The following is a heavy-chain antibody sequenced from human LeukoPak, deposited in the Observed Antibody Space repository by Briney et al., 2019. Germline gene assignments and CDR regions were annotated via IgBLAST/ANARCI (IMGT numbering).Heavy chain of an antibody. V-gene: IGHV4-39*07. J-gene: IGHJ5*02. Sequence: SETLSLTCTVSGGSVSSSRYYWDWIRQPPGKGLEWIGNVYYSGSTYYNPSLKSRVTISIDTSNNQFSLKLSSVTAADTAVYYCARGTYWFDPWGQGTLVTVSS. D-gene: IGHD1-7*01. CDR2: VYYSGST. CDR3: ARGTYWFDP. CDR1: GGSVSSSRYY.